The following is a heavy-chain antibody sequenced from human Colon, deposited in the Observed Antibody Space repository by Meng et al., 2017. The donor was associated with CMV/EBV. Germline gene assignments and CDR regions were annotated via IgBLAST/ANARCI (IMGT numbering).Heavy chain of an antibody. V-gene: IGHV3-23*01. CDR3: AKDIFRWAFDY. CDR1: GFSLSHNA. Sequence: EVQLLESGXGLIQPGGSLILSCAASGFSLSHNAMSWVRQAPGKGLEWVSAIEGSNDNTHYADSVKGRFAISRDASTNTLYLQMNNLRAEDTAIYYCAKDIFRWAFDYWGHGTLVTVSS. D-gene: IGHD1-26*01. J-gene: IGHJ4*01. CDR2: IEGSNDNT.